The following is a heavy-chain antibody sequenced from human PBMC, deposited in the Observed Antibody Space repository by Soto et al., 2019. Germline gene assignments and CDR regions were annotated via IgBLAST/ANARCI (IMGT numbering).Heavy chain of an antibody. CDR2: LTGSGADT. V-gene: IGHV3-23*01. D-gene: IGHD3-22*01. CDR3: AKCSGYDYYYYMDV. Sequence: GGSLRLSCAASGFTFSAYAMNWVRQAPGKGLEWVSALTGSGADTYYADSVKGRFHISRDNSKNTLYLQINSLRAEDTAVYHCAKCSGYDYYYYMDVWGEGTTVTVSS. CDR1: GFTFSAYA. J-gene: IGHJ6*03.